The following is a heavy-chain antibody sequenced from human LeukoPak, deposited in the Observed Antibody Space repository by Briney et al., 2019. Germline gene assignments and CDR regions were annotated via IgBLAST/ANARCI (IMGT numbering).Heavy chain of an antibody. Sequence: GGSLRLSCAASGFTYSSYSMNWVRQAPGKGREWVSSISSSSSYIYYADSVKGRFTISRDNAKNSLYLQMNSLRAEDTAVYYCARDPQDYYGMDVWGKGTTVTVSS. V-gene: IGHV3-21*01. J-gene: IGHJ6*04. CDR3: ARDPQDYYGMDV. CDR1: GFTYSSYS. CDR2: ISSSSSYI.